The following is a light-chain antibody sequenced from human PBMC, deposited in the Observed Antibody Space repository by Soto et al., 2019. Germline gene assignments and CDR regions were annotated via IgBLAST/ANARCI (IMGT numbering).Light chain of an antibody. J-gene: IGKJ1*01. V-gene: IGKV1-39*01. CDR2: GAS. CDR1: LTIGDS. Sequence: DIRMTQSPSSLSAYVGDRVTITCRASLTIGDSLSWFQQKVGKPPTLLIYGASALQSGVPARFSGSGSGTDFTLTINNMQREDFATYYCQQTYNLPRTSGHGTKVHIK. CDR3: QQTYNLPRT.